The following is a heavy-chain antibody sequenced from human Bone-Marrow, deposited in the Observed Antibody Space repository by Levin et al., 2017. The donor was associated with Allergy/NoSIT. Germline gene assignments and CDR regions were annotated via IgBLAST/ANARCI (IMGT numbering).Heavy chain of an antibody. D-gene: IGHD6-19*01. CDR3: ATYQTLIAVAVTFTNWFDP. CDR1: GYTLTELS. Sequence: ASVKVSCKVSGYTLTELSMHWVRQAPGKGLEWMGGFDPEDGETIYAQKFQGRVTMTEDTSTDTAYMELSSLRSEDTAVYYCATYQTLIAVAVTFTNWFDPWGQGTLVTVSS. CDR2: FDPEDGET. J-gene: IGHJ5*02. V-gene: IGHV1-24*01.